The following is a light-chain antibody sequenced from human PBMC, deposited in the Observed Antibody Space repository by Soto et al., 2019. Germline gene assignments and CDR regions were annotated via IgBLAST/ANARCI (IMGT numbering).Light chain of an antibody. CDR3: SSYAGSDMGV. Sequence: QSVPTQPPSASGSPGQSLTISCTGTRSDVGGYNFVSWYQQHPGKAPKLLIYEVTQRPSGVPDRFSGSKSGNTASLTVSGLQADDEADYYCSSYAGSDMGVFGTGTQLTVL. CDR2: EVT. V-gene: IGLV2-8*01. J-gene: IGLJ1*01. CDR1: RSDVGGYNF.